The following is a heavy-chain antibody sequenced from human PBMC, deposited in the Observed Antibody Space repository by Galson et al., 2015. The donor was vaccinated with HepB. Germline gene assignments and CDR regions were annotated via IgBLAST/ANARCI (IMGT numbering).Heavy chain of an antibody. Sequence: SLRLSCAASGFTFSSYAVHWVRQAPGKGLEWVAFISYHGSDKYYADSVKGRFTISRDNSKNTLYLQMNSLRAEDTAVYYCAKNYYDSNGYYYVEPWGQGTTVTVSS. CDR3: AKNYYDSNGYYYVEP. D-gene: IGHD3-22*01. CDR1: GFTFSSYA. V-gene: IGHV3-30*04. CDR2: ISYHGSDK. J-gene: IGHJ6*02.